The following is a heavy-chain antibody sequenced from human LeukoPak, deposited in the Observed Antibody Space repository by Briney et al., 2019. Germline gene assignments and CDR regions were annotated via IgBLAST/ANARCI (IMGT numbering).Heavy chain of an antibody. D-gene: IGHD6-25*01. CDR2: IYPGDSDT. CDR3: ARHLGSSGSPGGFDY. Sequence: PGESLKISCKGSGYSFTSYWIGWVRQMPGKGLEWMGIIYPGDSDTRYSPSFQGQVTISADKSISTAYLQWSSLKASDTAMYYCARHLGSSGSPGGFDYWGQGTLVTVSS. V-gene: IGHV5-51*01. CDR1: GYSFTSYW. J-gene: IGHJ4*02.